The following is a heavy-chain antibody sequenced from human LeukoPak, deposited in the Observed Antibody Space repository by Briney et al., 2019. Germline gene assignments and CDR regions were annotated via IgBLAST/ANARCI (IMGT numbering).Heavy chain of an antibody. CDR1: GFTFSSYD. V-gene: IGHV3-13*01. D-gene: IGHD6-6*01. CDR3: ARAPPYSSASWGYCGMDV. CDR2: IGIAGDT. J-gene: IGHJ6*02. Sequence: GGSLRLSCAASGFTFSSYDMHWVRQTTGKGLEWVSSIGIAGDTYYPGSVKGRFTISRENAKNSLYLQMNSLRAGDTAVYYCARAPPYSSASWGYCGMDVWGQGTTVTVSS.